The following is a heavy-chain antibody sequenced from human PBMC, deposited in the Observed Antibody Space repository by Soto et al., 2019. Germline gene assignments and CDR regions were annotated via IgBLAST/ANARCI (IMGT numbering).Heavy chain of an antibody. CDR3: ARQRYDSYHHYYHMDV. Sequence: QLQLQESGPGLVKPSETLSLTCTVSGGSISSSSYFWGWIRQPPGKGLEWIGSFYYTESPYYNPSLKSRVTIFGDTSKNQFSLKLTSVTAADTAVYYCARQRYDSYHHYYHMDVWGQGTTVTVSS. CDR1: GGSISSSSYF. D-gene: IGHD1-1*01. V-gene: IGHV4-39*01. CDR2: FYYTESP. J-gene: IGHJ6*02.